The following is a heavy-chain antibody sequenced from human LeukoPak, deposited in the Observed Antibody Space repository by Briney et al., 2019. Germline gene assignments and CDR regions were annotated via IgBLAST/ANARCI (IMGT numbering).Heavy chain of an antibody. CDR3: ARYSGSFPGWLDP. Sequence: GGSLRLSCAASGLTFSSSWVNWIRQAPGKGPEWLANINPAGSQKDYVDSVKGRFTISRDNAKDSVFLQMNNLRAEDTAVYYCARYSGSFPGWLDPWGPGTLVTVSS. D-gene: IGHD1-26*01. CDR2: INPAGSQK. V-gene: IGHV3-7*01. J-gene: IGHJ5*02. CDR1: GLTFSSSW.